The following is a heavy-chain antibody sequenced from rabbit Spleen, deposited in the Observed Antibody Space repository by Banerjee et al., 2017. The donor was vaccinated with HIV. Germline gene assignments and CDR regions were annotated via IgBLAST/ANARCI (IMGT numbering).Heavy chain of an antibody. CDR3: ARDPAYASSSGYNIPNL. V-gene: IGHV1S7*01. Sequence: QDLVESGGGLVQPGESLKLSCKASGIDFTNYGVSWVRQTPGKGLDWIGYIEPIFGRTYYASWVDGRFTISSHNAQNTLYLQLNSLTAADTATYFCARDPAYASSSGYNIPNLWGQGTLVTVS. CDR2: IEPIFGRT. CDR1: GIDFTNYG. D-gene: IGHD1-1*01. J-gene: IGHJ4*01.